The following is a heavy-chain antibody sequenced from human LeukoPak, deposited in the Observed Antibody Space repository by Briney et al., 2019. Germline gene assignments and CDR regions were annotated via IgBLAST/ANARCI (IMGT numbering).Heavy chain of an antibody. CDR3: ARSGSGPAH. CDR1: GGSISSSSYY. D-gene: IGHD2-15*01. J-gene: IGHJ4*02. V-gene: IGHV4-39*07. CDR2: IYYSGST. Sequence: KPSETLSLTCTVSGGSISSSSYYWGWIRQPPGKGLEWIGSIYYSGSTYYNPSLKSRVTISVDTSKNQFSLKLSSVTAADMAVYYCARSGSGPAHWGQGTLVTVSS.